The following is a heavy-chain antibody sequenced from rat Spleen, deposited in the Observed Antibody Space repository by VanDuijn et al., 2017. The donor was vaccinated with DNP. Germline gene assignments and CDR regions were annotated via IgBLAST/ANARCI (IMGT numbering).Heavy chain of an antibody. CDR1: GFNFXDYW. CDR2: INKDSSTT. V-gene: IGHV4-2*01. Sequence: EVKLVESGGGLVQPGRSLKLSCAASGFNFXDYWMGWVRQAPGKGLEWIGEINKDSSTTNSSPSLRERFTISRDNAQNSLNLQMSKVGSDDTAIYFCARKSFKGWFFDFWGPGTMVTVSS. CDR3: ARKSFKGWFFDF. D-gene: IGHD1-3*01. J-gene: IGHJ1*01.